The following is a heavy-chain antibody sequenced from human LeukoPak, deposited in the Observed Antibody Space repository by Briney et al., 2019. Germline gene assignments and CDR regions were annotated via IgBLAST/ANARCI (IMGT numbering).Heavy chain of an antibody. CDR2: IYYSGST. CDR3: ARSLRWYSRLYYFDY. D-gene: IGHD4-23*01. CDR1: GGSISSSSYY. Sequence: NPSETPSLTCTVSGGSISSSSYYWGWIRQPPGKGLEWIGSIYYSGSTYYNPSLKSRVTISVDTSKNQFSLKLSSVTAADTAVYYCARSLRWYSRLYYFDYWGQGTLVTVSS. J-gene: IGHJ4*02. V-gene: IGHV4-39*07.